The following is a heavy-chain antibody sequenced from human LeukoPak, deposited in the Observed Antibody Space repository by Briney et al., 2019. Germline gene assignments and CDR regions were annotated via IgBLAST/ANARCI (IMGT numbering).Heavy chain of an antibody. CDR2: INNSGST. D-gene: IGHD3-3*01. Sequence: SETLSLTCAVYGGSFSGYYWSWIRQPPGKGLEWIGEINNSGSTNYNPSFKSRVTISVNTSKNQFSLKLSYVTAADTAVYYCARSYDFWSGYSIDCWGQGTLVTVSS. CDR1: GGSFSGYY. V-gene: IGHV4-34*01. CDR3: ARSYDFWSGYSIDC. J-gene: IGHJ4*02.